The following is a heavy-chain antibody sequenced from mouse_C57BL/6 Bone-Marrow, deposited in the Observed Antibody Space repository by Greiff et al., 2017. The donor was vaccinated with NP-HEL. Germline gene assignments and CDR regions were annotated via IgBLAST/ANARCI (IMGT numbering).Heavy chain of an antibody. CDR1: GFSFNTYA. D-gene: IGHD4-1*01. CDR3: VRQRANWVYFDV. V-gene: IGHV10-1*01. Sequence: EVQRVESGGGLVQPKGSLKLSCAASGFSFNTYAMNWVRQAPGKGLEWVARIRSKSNNYATYYADSVKDIFTISRDDSESMLYLQMNNLKTEDTAMYYCVRQRANWVYFDVWGTGTTVTVSS. J-gene: IGHJ1*03. CDR2: IRSKSNNYAT.